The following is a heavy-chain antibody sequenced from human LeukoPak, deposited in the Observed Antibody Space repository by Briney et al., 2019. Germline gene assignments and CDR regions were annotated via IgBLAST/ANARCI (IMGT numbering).Heavy chain of an antibody. CDR3: ARRPRNSPFDY. CDR1: GYSFTSYW. D-gene: IGHD2-21*01. V-gene: IGHV5-51*01. CDR2: IYPGDSET. Sequence: GESLKISCKGSGYSFTSYWIGWVRQMPGKGLGWMGIIYPGDSETRYSPSFQGQVTFSADKSISTAYLQWSSLKASDSAIYYCARRPRNSPFDYWGQGALVTVSS. J-gene: IGHJ4*02.